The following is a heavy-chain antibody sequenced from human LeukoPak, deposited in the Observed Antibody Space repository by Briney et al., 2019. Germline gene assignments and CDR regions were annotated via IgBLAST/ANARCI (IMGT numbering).Heavy chain of an antibody. CDR1: GFAFSVYA. D-gene: IGHD1-26*01. V-gene: IGHV3-23*01. CDR3: ARVRGSYVMDV. Sequence: HAGGSLRLSCAASGFAFSVYAMSWLRQPPGKGLEWVSTINANSGTTSYAASVRGRFTISRDNSKNSLYLQMSSLRAGDTGVYYCARVRGSYVMDVWGQGTTVTVSS. CDR2: INANSGTT. J-gene: IGHJ6*02.